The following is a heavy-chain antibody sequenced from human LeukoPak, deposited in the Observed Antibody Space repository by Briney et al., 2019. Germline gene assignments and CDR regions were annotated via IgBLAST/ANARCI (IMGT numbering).Heavy chain of an antibody. J-gene: IGHJ4*02. CDR3: ARYSYGLGY. V-gene: IGHV4-4*02. CDR1: GGSISSSNW. D-gene: IGHD5-18*01. Sequence: SETLSLTCAVSGGSISSSNWWSWVRQPPGKGLEWIGEIYHSGSTNYNSSLKSRVTISADKAKNQFSPKLSSVTAADTAVYYCARYSYGLGYWGQGTLVTVSS. CDR2: IYHSGST.